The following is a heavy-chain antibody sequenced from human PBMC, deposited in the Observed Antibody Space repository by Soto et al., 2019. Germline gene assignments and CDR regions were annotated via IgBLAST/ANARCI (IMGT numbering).Heavy chain of an antibody. CDR2: ISAYNGNT. V-gene: IGHV1-18*01. CDR3: SRGVGAAAGTDPLDY. D-gene: IGHD6-13*01. CDR1: GYTFTSYG. J-gene: IGHJ4*02. Sequence: QVQLVQSGAEVKKPGASVKVSCKASGYTFTSYGISCVRQAPGQGLERMGWISAYNGNTNYAQKLKGRVTMTTDTTRSTAYMELRSLRSDDTAVYYCSRGVGAAAGTDPLDYWGQGTLVTDSS.